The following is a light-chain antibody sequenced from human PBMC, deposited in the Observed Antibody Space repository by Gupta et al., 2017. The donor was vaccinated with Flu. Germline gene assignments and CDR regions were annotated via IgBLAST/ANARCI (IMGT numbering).Light chain of an antibody. CDR1: SNDVGGYNR. J-gene: IGLJ1*01. CDR2: DVT. V-gene: IGLV2-11*01. CDR3: SSHAGRVNGV. Sequence: QSAPTQPRSASGSPGQSVTIPCTGTSNDVGGYNRVSWYEQRPGKAPKLVLYDVTERPSGVPVRFSGSKSGNTASLTISGLQADDEADYYCSSHAGRVNGVCRTGTTVTVL.